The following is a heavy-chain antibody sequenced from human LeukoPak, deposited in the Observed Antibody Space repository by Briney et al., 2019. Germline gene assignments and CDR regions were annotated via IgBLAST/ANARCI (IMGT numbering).Heavy chain of an antibody. D-gene: IGHD6-13*01. CDR3: ARHIAAAGFRYYYYYMDV. CDR2: IYHSGST. V-gene: IGHV4-30-2*03. CDR1: GGSISSGGYS. J-gene: IGHJ6*03. Sequence: PSETLSLTCAVSGGSISSGGYSWSWIRQPPGKGLEWIGYIYHSGSTYYNPSLKSRVTISVDTSKNQFSLKLSSVTAADTAVYYCARHIAAAGFRYYYYYMDVWGKGTTVTVSS.